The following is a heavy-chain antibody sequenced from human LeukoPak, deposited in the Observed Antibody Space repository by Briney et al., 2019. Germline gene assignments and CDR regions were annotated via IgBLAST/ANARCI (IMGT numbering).Heavy chain of an antibody. CDR3: APPLNTASVVIDY. CDR1: GFAFRTYG. D-gene: IGHD5-18*01. CDR2: IRYDGPET. Sequence: PGGSLRLSCAAPGFAFRTYGLHWVRQAPGKGLEGVALIRYDGPETYYSDSVKGRFTHSRDHSKNPVCLHMNSLRGEDTAVYYCAPPLNTASVVIDYWGQGTLVTVSS. J-gene: IGHJ4*02. V-gene: IGHV3-30*02.